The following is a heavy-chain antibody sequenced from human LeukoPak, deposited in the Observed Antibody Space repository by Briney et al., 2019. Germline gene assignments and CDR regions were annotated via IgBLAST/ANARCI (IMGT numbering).Heavy chain of an antibody. CDR1: GFRFSNYG. J-gene: IGHJ4*02. Sequence: PGGSLRLSCAASGFRFSNYGMYWVRQPPGKGLEWLAFISYDGRKKYYADSVKGRLTVSRDNSKNTLYLQMTSLRPEDTAVYYCAKDIVREDDSGYYPFDDWGQGTLVTVSS. CDR3: AKDIVREDDSGYYPFDD. D-gene: IGHD3-22*01. CDR2: ISYDGRKK. V-gene: IGHV3-30*02.